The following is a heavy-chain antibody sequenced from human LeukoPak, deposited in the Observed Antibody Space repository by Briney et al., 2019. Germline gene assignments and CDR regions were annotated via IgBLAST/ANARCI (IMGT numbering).Heavy chain of an antibody. CDR1: GGTFSSYA. CDR2: INPNSGGT. D-gene: IGHD3-22*01. J-gene: IGHJ4*02. CDR3: ARAGVPSPRDYDSSGPFDY. V-gene: IGHV1-2*06. Sequence: ASVKVSCKASGGTFSSYAINWVRQAPGQGLEWMGRINPNSGGTNYAQKFQGRVTMTRDTSISTAYMELSRLRSDDTAVYYCARAGVPSPRDYDSSGPFDYWGQGTLVTVSS.